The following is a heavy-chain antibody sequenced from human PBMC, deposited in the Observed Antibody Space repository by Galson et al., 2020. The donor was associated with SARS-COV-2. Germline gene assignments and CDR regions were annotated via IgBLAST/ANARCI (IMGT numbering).Heavy chain of an antibody. J-gene: IGHJ4*02. CDR3: ARETGMTTFNFVDS. CDR2: INPNSGGT. V-gene: IGHV1-2*04. Sequence: ASVKVSCKASGYTFTGYYMHWVRQAPGQGLEWMGWINPNSGGTNYAQKFQGWVTMTRDTSISTAYMELSRLKSDDTAVYYCARETGMTTFNFVDSGGQGTLVTVSA. CDR1: GYTFTGYY. D-gene: IGHD4-4*01.